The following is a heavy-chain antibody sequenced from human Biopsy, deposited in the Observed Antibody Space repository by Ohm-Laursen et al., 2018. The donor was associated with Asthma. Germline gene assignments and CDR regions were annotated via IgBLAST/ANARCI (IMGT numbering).Heavy chain of an antibody. Sequence: ASVKVSCKASGFTINNNVFYWVRQAPGQGLEWMGGLIPVLGTPDHAQMFEGRVTITADESTSTAYMELSSLSSEDTAVYYCARGYSGSDRIVYYYSGLEVWGQGTTVTVSS. CDR2: LIPVLGTP. D-gene: IGHD5-12*01. V-gene: IGHV1-69*13. CDR3: ARGYSGSDRIVYYYSGLEV. CDR1: GFTINNNV. J-gene: IGHJ6*02.